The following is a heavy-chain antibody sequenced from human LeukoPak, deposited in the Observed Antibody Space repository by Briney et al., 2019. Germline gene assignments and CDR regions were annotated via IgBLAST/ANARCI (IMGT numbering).Heavy chain of an antibody. J-gene: IGHJ3*02. V-gene: IGHV3-21*01. D-gene: IGHD4-17*01. Sequence: PGGSLRLSCAASRFTFSSYSMNWVRQAPGKGLEWVSSISSSSSYIYYADSVKGRFTISRDNAKNSLYLQMNSLRAEDTAVYYCAKAGMTTVTTHAFDIWGQGTMVTVSS. CDR1: RFTFSSYS. CDR2: ISSSSSYI. CDR3: AKAGMTTVTTHAFDI.